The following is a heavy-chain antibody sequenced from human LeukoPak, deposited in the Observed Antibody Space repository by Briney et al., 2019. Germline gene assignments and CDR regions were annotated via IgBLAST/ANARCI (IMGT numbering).Heavy chain of an antibody. CDR3: ARDGAGNEPFEY. CDR1: GYTFINYY. V-gene: IGHV1-46*01. D-gene: IGHD1-26*01. CDR2: INSSGGST. J-gene: IGHJ4*02. Sequence: ASVKVSCKASGYTFINYYIHWVRQAPGPGLEWMGVINSSGGSTNYAQKFRGRVTMTRDTSTSTVYLELSSLSSEDTAVYYCARDGAGNEPFEYWGQGTLVTVSS.